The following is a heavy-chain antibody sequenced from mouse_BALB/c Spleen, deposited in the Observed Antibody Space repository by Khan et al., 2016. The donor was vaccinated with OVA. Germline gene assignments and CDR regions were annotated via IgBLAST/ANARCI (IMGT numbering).Heavy chain of an antibody. V-gene: IGHV1-9*01. CDR3: ARGNYYGSTSWFGY. CDR2: ILPGSNST. CDR1: GYTFSSYW. D-gene: IGHD1-1*01. Sequence: QVQLKESGAELMKPGASVKISCKPTGYTFSSYWIEWVKQRPGHGLEWIGEILPGSNSTNYNERFQGKATITADTSSNTAYMQLSSLTSEDSVIYYCARGNYYGSTSWFGYWGQGTLVTVSA. J-gene: IGHJ3*01.